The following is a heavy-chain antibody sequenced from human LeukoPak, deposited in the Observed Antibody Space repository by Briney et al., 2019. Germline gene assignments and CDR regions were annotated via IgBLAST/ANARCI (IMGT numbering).Heavy chain of an antibody. CDR3: ARDDYGDYYFDY. D-gene: IGHD4-17*01. CDR1: GGSISSSSYF. Sequence: SETLSLTCTVSGGSISSSSYFWGWIRQPPGKGLEWIGSIYYSGSTYYNPSLKSRVTISVDTSKNQFSLKLRSVTAADTAVYYCARDDYGDYYFDYWGQGTLVTVSS. CDR2: IYYSGST. V-gene: IGHV4-39*01. J-gene: IGHJ4*02.